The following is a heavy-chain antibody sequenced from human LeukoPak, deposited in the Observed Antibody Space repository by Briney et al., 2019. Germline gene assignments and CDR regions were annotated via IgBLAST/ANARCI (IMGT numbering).Heavy chain of an antibody. D-gene: IGHD1-7*01. J-gene: IGHJ4*02. CDR2: INHSGST. CDR3: ARGTPRTAGPKKNRYRDSIAHYYFDY. V-gene: IGHV4-34*01. CDR1: GGSFSGYY. Sequence: SETLSLTCAVYGGSFSGYYWSCIRQRPGKGLEWIGEINHSGSTNYNPSLKSRVTISVDTSKNQFSLKLSSVTAADTAVYYCARGTPRTAGPKKNRYRDSIAHYYFDYWGQGTLVTVSS.